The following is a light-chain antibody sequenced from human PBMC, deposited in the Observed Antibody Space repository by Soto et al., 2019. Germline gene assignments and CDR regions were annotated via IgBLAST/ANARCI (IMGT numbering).Light chain of an antibody. CDR2: KAS. J-gene: IGKJ4*01. CDR3: QPYFNYPLT. Sequence: DIQMTQSPSTLSASVGDRVTISCRASQSISTWLAWYQQKPGKAPKLLIYKASSLKSGVPSRFSGSGSGTEFTLTISSLQPDDFATYYCQPYFNYPLTFGGGTRVEIK. CDR1: QSISTW. V-gene: IGKV1-5*03.